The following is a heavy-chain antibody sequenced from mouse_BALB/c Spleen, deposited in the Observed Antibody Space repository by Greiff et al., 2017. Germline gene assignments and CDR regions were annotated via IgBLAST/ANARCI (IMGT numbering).Heavy chain of an antibody. CDR2: IDPANGNT. Sequence: VPPKQSGAELVKPGASVKLSCTASGFNIKDIYMHWVKQRPEQGLEWIGRIDPANGNTKYDSKFQGKATITADPSSNTAYLQLSSLTSEDTAVYYCARDDGCDVGYAMDYWGQGTSVTVSS. D-gene: IGHD2-3*01. J-gene: IGHJ4*01. CDR3: ARDDGCDVGYAMDY. V-gene: IGHV14-3*02. CDR1: GFNIKDIY.